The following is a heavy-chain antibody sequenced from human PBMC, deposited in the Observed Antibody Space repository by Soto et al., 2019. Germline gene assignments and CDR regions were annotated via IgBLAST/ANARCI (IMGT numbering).Heavy chain of an antibody. CDR1: DGSLSPNY. V-gene: IGHV4-59*08. CDR2: IYYAGST. Sequence: PSETLSLTCTVSDGSLSPNYWSLLRQSPGKGLEWIGYIYYAGSTTYNPSLKSRITISLDTSQNEVSLKLSSVTAADTAVYYCARLGAYYQALDSWGRGTLVTVSS. CDR3: ARLGAYYQALDS. D-gene: IGHD3-22*01. J-gene: IGHJ4*02.